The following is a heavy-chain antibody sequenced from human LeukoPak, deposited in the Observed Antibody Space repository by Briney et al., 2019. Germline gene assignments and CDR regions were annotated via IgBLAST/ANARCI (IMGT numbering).Heavy chain of an antibody. Sequence: SQTLSLTCTVSGGSISSGSYYWSWIRQPAGKGLEWIGHIYTSGSTNYNPSLKSRVTILVDTSKNQFSLKLSSVTAADTAVYYCARENLGDRTYGFDPWGQGTLVTVSS. D-gene: IGHD2-21*02. CDR2: IYTSGST. J-gene: IGHJ5*02. V-gene: IGHV4-61*09. CDR1: GGSISSGSYY. CDR3: ARENLGDRTYGFDP.